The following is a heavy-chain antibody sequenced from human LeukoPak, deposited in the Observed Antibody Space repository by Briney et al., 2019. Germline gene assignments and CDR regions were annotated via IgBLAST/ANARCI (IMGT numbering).Heavy chain of an antibody. J-gene: IGHJ1*01. CDR2: IKQDGSEK. Sequence: GGSLRLSCAASGFTFSSYWMSWVRQAPGKGLEWVANIKQDGSEKYYVDSVKGRFTISRDNAKNSLYLQMNSLRDEDTAVYYCARDYLAAADSIKYCQHWGQGTLVSVSS. CDR1: GFTFSSYW. CDR3: ARDYLAAADSIKYCQH. D-gene: IGHD6-13*01. V-gene: IGHV3-7*01.